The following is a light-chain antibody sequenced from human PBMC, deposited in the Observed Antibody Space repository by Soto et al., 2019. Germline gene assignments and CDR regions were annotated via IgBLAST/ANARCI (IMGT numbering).Light chain of an antibody. CDR3: CSYADTSTLV. V-gene: IGLV2-11*01. Sequence: QSVLTQPRSVSGSPGQSVTISCTGTSSDVGTYNFVSWYQQHPGKVPKFMIYNVNKRPSGVPDRFSGSKSGDTASLTISGRQAEDEADDDCCSYADTSTLVFGGGTKLTV. J-gene: IGLJ2*01. CDR2: NVN. CDR1: SSDVGTYNF.